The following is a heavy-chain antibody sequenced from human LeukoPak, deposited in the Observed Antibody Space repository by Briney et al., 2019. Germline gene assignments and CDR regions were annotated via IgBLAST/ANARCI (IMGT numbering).Heavy chain of an antibody. Sequence: PSETLSLTCTVSGGFVSSSSYYWSWIRQPLGKGLEWIGYIFYSGSTNYNPSLQSRVTISLDTSKNQFSLNVSSVTAADTAVYYCARDGGRESGWSTIDYWGRGTLVTVSS. V-gene: IGHV4-61*01. CDR3: ARDGGRESGWSTIDY. J-gene: IGHJ4*02. CDR1: GGFVSSSSYY. D-gene: IGHD6-19*01. CDR2: IFYSGST.